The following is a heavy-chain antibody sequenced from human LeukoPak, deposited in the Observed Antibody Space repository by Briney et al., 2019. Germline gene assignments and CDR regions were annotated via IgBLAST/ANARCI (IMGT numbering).Heavy chain of an antibody. J-gene: IGHJ4*02. Sequence: GGSLRLSCAASGFTFSSYWMSWVRQAPGKGLEWVANIKQDGSEKYYVDSVKGRFTISRDNAKNALYLQLNSLRADDTAVYYCARGVENHFDSWGQGTLVTVSS. V-gene: IGHV3-7*01. CDR1: GFTFSSYW. CDR3: ARGVENHFDS. D-gene: IGHD1-14*01. CDR2: IKQDGSEK.